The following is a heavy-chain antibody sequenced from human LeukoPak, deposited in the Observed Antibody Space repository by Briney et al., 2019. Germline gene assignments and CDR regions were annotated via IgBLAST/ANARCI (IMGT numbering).Heavy chain of an antibody. D-gene: IGHD1-26*01. CDR2: IYYSGST. CDR1: GYSISSGYY. J-gene: IGHJ4*02. CDR3: ARGGSYGEGLDY. V-gene: IGHV4-61*01. Sequence: SETLSLTCTVSGYSISSGYYWGWIRQPPGKGLEWIGYIYYSGSTNYNPSLKSRVTISVDTSENQFSLKLSSVTAADTAVYYCARGGSYGEGLDYWGQGTLVTVSS.